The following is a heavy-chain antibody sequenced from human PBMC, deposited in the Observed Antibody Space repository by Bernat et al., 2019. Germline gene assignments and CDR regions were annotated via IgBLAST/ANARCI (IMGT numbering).Heavy chain of an antibody. V-gene: IGHV4-39*01. D-gene: IGHD3-10*01. Sequence: QLQLQESGPGLVKPSETLSLTCTVSGCSISSSSYYWGWIRQPPGKGLEWIGSIYYSGRTYYNPSLKGRVTISVDTSKNQFSLKLSSVTAADTAVYYCARTKYGSGSYRPWGQGTTVTVSS. CDR1: GCSISSSSYY. CDR3: ARTKYGSGSYRP. CDR2: IYYSGRT. J-gene: IGHJ6*02.